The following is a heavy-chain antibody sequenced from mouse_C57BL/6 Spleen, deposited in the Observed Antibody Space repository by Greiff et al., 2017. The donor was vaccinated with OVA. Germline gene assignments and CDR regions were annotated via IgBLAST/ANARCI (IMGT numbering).Heavy chain of an antibody. D-gene: IGHD2-3*01. Sequence: QVQLKQPGAELVKPGASVKLSCKASGYTFTSYWMQWVKQRPGQGLEWIGEIDPFDSYTNYNQKFKGKATLTVDTSSSTAYMQLSSLTSEDSAVYYCARQDGYYFDDWGQGTTLTVSS. CDR3: ARQDGYYFDD. CDR1: GYTFTSYW. V-gene: IGHV1-50*01. J-gene: IGHJ2*01. CDR2: IDPFDSYT.